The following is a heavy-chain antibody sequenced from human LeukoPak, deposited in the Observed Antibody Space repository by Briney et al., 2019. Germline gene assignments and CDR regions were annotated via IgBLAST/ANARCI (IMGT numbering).Heavy chain of an antibody. J-gene: IGHJ4*02. V-gene: IGHV3-30*18. CDR2: ISNDGNNK. Sequence: GGSPRLSCAASGFIFSSYDMCWVRQAPGKGLEWVAVISNDGNNKQYADSVKGRFTISRDNSKNTLYLQMNSLRADDTAVYHCAKEILMRVFDDWGQGTLVTVSS. CDR3: AKEILMRVFDD. CDR1: GFIFSSYD. D-gene: IGHD2-8*01.